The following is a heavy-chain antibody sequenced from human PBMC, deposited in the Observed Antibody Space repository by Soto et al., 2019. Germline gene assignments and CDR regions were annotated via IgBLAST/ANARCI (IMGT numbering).Heavy chain of an antibody. CDR1: GYNFGAYW. Sequence: GESLKISCQGSGYNFGAYWIGWVRQMPGKGLEWMGIIFPGDSDTRYRPSFQGQVTISVDRSINTAYLQWSSLEASDSAFYFCARSPRSSPYFDYWGQGALVTVSS. CDR2: IFPGDSDT. J-gene: IGHJ4*02. CDR3: ARSPRSSPYFDY. V-gene: IGHV5-51*01. D-gene: IGHD6-13*01.